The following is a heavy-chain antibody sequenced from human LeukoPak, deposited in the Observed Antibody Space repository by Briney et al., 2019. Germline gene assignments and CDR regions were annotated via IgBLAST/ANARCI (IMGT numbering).Heavy chain of an antibody. Sequence: ASVKVSCKASGYTFTGYYMHWVRLAPGQGLEWMGWINPNSGGTNYAQKFQGRVTMTRDTSISTAYMELSRLRSDDTAVYYCARRLYCSSTSCSGKVFDYWGQGTLVTVSS. CDR2: INPNSGGT. J-gene: IGHJ4*02. D-gene: IGHD2-2*01. V-gene: IGHV1-2*02. CDR1: GYTFTGYY. CDR3: ARRLYCSSTSCSGKVFDY.